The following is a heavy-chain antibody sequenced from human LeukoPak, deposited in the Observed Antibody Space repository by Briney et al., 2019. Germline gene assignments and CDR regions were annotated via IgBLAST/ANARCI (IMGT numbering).Heavy chain of an antibody. CDR3: ARKSDNSYYFDY. CDR1: GYIFTNYH. CDR2: INPGGGST. V-gene: IGHV1-46*01. D-gene: IGHD2/OR15-2a*01. Sequence: ASVKVSCKASGYIFTNYHVHWVRQAPGQGLEWMGIINPGGGSTSCAQKFQGRVTMTRDTSTSTVYMELSSLRSEDTAVYYCARKSDNSYYFDYWSQGTLVTVSS. J-gene: IGHJ4*02.